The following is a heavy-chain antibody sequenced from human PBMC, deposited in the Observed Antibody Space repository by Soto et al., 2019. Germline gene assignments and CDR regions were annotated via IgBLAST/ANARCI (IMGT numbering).Heavy chain of an antibody. CDR2: IYPGDSDT. J-gene: IGHJ3*02. CDR1: VYSFTSYW. Sequence: RGESLKISCKGSVYSFTSYWIGWVRQMPGKGLEWMGLIYPGDSDTRYSPSFQGQVTISAGKSISTAYLQWSSLKASDTAMYYCASHAPMVRGVGKNRGAFDIWGQGTMVTVSS. D-gene: IGHD3-10*01. V-gene: IGHV5-51*01. CDR3: ASHAPMVRGVGKNRGAFDI.